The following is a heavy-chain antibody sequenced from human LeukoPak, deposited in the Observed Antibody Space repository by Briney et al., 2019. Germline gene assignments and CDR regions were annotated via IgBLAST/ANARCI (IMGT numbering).Heavy chain of an antibody. D-gene: IGHD5-24*01. V-gene: IGHV4-34*01. Sequence: PSETLSLTCAVYGGSFSGYYWSWIRQPPGKGLEWIGEINHSGSTNYNPSLKSRVTISVDTSKNQFSLKLSSVTAADTAVYYCARGGEMATIRAGALDIWGQGTMVTVSS. CDR1: GGSFSGYY. J-gene: IGHJ3*02. CDR2: INHSGST. CDR3: ARGGEMATIRAGALDI.